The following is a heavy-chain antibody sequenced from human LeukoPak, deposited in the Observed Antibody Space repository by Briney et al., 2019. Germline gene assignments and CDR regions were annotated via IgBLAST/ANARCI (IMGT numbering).Heavy chain of an antibody. CDR1: GDSISSGRNY. CDR3: ARHLSGTTMSHYFDF. Sequence: PSETLSLTCSVSGDSISSGRNYWGWIRQSPGKGLEWIASIYSSGNTHSNPSLKSRVSISVDTSKNQVSLKLYSVTTSDAAIYYCARHLSGTTMSHYFDFWGQGTLVTVSS. CDR2: IYSSGNT. D-gene: IGHD1-1*01. V-gene: IGHV4-39*01. J-gene: IGHJ4*02.